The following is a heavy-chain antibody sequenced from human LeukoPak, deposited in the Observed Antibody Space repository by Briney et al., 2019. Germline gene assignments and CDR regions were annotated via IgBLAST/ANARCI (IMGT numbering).Heavy chain of an antibody. V-gene: IGHV3-33*01. CDR3: AREVGAVLFDY. Sequence: QPGRSLRLSCAASGFTFSSYGMHWVRQAPGKGLEWVAVIWYDGSNKYYADSVKGRFTISRDNSKNTLYLQMNSLRAEDTAVYYCAREVGAVLFDYWGQGNLVTVSS. CDR2: IWYDGSNK. D-gene: IGHD2/OR15-2a*01. J-gene: IGHJ4*02. CDR1: GFTFSSYG.